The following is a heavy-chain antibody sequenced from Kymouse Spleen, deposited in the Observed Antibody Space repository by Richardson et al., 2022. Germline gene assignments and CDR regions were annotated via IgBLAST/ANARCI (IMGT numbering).Heavy chain of an antibody. V-gene: IGHV3-73*02. Sequence: EVQLVESGGGLVQPGGSLKLSCAASGFTFSGSAMHWVRQASGKGLEWVGRIRSKANSYATAYAASVKGRFTISRDDSKNTAYLQMNSLKTEDTAVYYCTPNWGREDYWGQGTLVTVSS. CDR2: IRSKANSYAT. CDR1: GFTFSGSA. CDR3: TPNWGREDY. D-gene: IGHD7-27*02. J-gene: IGHJ4*02.